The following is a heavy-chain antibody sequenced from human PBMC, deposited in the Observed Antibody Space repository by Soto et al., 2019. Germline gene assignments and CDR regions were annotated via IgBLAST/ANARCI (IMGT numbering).Heavy chain of an antibody. D-gene: IGHD3-9*01. J-gene: IGHJ4*02. CDR3: AREGKVLRYFDY. Sequence: QVQLQESGPGLVKPSQTLSLTCTVSGGSISRGGYYWSWIRQHPGKGLEWIGYIYYSGSTYYNPSLKSRVTISVDTSKNQCSLKLSSVTAADTAVYYCAREGKVLRYFDYWGQGTLVTVSS. CDR1: GGSISRGGYY. V-gene: IGHV4-31*03. CDR2: IYYSGST.